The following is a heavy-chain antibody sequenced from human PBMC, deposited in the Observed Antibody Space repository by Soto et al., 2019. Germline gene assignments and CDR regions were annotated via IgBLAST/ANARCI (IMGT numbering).Heavy chain of an antibody. CDR2: IYYSGST. V-gene: IGHV4-39*01. J-gene: IGHJ4*02. D-gene: IGHD3-22*01. CDR3: ARAPLYYDSSGPTYDY. Sequence: SETLSLTCTVSGGSISSSSYYWGWIRQPPGKGLEWIGSIYYSGSTYYNPSLKSRVTISVDTSKNQFSLKLSSVTAADTAVYYCARAPLYYDSSGPTYDYWGQGTLVTVSS. CDR1: GGSISSSSYY.